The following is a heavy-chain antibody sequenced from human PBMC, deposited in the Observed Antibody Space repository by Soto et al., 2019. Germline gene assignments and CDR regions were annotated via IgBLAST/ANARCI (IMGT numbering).Heavy chain of an antibody. CDR2: IIPILGIA. Sequence: QVQLVQSGAEVKKPGSSVKVSCKASGGTFSSYTISWVRQAPGQGLEWMGRIIPILGIANYAQKFQGRVTITADKSPSTAYMELSSLRSEDTAVYYCARDVRGSYSDYWGQGTLVTVSS. CDR3: ARDVRGSYSDY. J-gene: IGHJ4*02. V-gene: IGHV1-69*08. D-gene: IGHD3-16*01. CDR1: GGTFSSYT.